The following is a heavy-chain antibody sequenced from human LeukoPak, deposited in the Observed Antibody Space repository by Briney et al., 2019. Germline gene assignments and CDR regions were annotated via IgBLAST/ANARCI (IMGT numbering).Heavy chain of an antibody. CDR3: ARVRGLLRLLDSRYGMDV. D-gene: IGHD3-3*01. Sequence: ASVKVSCKASGYTFTSYGISWVRQAPGQGLEWMGWISAYNGNTNYAQKLQGRVTMTTDTSTSTAYMELRSLRSDDTAVYYCARVRGLLRLLDSRYGMDVWGQGTTVTVSS. V-gene: IGHV1-18*01. J-gene: IGHJ6*02. CDR2: ISAYNGNT. CDR1: GYTFTSYG.